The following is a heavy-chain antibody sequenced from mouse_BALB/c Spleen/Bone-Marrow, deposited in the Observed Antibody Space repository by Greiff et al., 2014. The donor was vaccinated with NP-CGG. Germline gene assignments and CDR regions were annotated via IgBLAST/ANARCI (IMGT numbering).Heavy chain of an antibody. CDR2: ISYSGST. J-gene: IGHJ1*01. CDR3: ARDDYGV. V-gene: IGHV3-2*02. CDR1: GYSITSDYA. D-gene: IGHD2-4*01. Sequence: ESGPGLVKPSQSLSLTCTVTGYSITSDYAWNWIRQFPGNKLEWMGYISYSGSTSYNPSLKSRTSITRDTSKNQFFLQLNSVTTEDTATYYCARDDYGVWGAGTTVTVSS.